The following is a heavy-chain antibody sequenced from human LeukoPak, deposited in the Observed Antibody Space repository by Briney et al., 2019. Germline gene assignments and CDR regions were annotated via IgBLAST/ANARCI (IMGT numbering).Heavy chain of an antibody. CDR1: GFTFSSYG. V-gene: IGHV3-21*01. Sequence: GGSLRLSCAASGFTFSSYGMHWVRQAPGKGLEWVSSISSSSSYIYYADSVKGRFTISRDNAKNSLYLQMNSLRAEDTAVYYCARVGYFDWGRDDVFDIWGQGTMVTVSS. CDR3: ARVGYFDWGRDDVFDI. CDR2: ISSSSSYI. J-gene: IGHJ3*02. D-gene: IGHD3-9*01.